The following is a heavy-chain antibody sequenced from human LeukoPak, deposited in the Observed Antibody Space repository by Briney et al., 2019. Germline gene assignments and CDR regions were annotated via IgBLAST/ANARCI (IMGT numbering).Heavy chain of an antibody. CDR2: ISTSANT. CDR3: ARAVRFSSSWYFDS. V-gene: IGHV4-4*07. Sequence: SETLSLTCTVSGGSINSYYWTWLRQPAGKGLEWIGRISTSANTGFNPSLKSRVTMSLDTSKNQFSLALSSVTATDTAVYYCARAVRFSSSWYFDSWGQGTLVTVSS. CDR1: GGSINSYY. D-gene: IGHD6-13*01. J-gene: IGHJ4*02.